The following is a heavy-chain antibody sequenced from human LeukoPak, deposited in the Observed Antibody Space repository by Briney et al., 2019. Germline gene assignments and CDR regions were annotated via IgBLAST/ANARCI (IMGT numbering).Heavy chain of an antibody. CDR1: GFTFSSYA. D-gene: IGHD2-15*01. CDR2: ISGSGGST. Sequence: PGGSLRLSCAASGFTFSSYAMSWVRQAPGKGLEWVSAISGSGGSTYYADSVKGRFTISRDNSKNTLYLQMNSLRAEDTAVYYCARDALYCSGGSCYTVFDYWGQGTLVTVSS. CDR3: ARDALYCSGGSCYTVFDY. J-gene: IGHJ4*02. V-gene: IGHV3-23*01.